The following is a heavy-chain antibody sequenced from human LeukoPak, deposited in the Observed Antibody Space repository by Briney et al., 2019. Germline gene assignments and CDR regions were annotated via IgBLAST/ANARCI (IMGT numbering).Heavy chain of an antibody. CDR2: ISGNGGST. CDR1: GFTFSSYA. V-gene: IGHV3-23*01. Sequence: GGSLRLSCAASGFTFSSYAMSWVRQAPGKGLEWVSAISGNGGSTYYADSVKGRFTISRDNSKNTLYLQMNSLRAEDTAVYYCAKDRGVRDFGLDYWGQGTLVTVSS. CDR3: AKDRGVRDFGLDY. J-gene: IGHJ4*02. D-gene: IGHD3-10*01.